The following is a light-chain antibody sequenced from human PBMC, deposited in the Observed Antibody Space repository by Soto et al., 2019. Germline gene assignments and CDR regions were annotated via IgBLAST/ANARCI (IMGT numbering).Light chain of an antibody. V-gene: IGLV1-51*01. CDR3: GTWDSSMSAYV. CDR2: DNN. Sequence: QSVLTQPPSVSAARGQKVTNSCSGSSSNIGNNYVSWYQQLPGTAPKLLIYDNNKRPSGIPDRFSGSKSGTSATLGITGLQTGDEADYYCGTWDSSMSAYVFGTGTQLTVL. J-gene: IGLJ1*01. CDR1: SSNIGNNY.